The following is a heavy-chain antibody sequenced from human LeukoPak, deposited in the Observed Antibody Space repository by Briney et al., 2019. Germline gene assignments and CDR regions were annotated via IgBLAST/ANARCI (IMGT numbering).Heavy chain of an antibody. D-gene: IGHD3-10*01. CDR3: VRGFRGGPFDY. J-gene: IGHJ4*02. CDR1: RFTFDDYG. V-gene: IGHV3-20*04. CDR2: INRNGGST. Sequence: GGSLRLSCGSSRFTFDDYGMSWVRQAPGKGLEWVSGINRNGGSTGYADSVKGRFTISRDNAKNSLYLQMNSLRAEDTALYYCVRGFRGGPFDYWGQGTLVTVSS.